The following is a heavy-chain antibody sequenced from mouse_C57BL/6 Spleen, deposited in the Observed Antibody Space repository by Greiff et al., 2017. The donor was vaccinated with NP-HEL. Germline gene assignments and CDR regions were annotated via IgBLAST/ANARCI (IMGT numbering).Heavy chain of an antibody. D-gene: IGHD2-1*01. CDR2: IYPGGGDT. CDR3: AREIIYYGNYYFDY. J-gene: IGHJ2*01. V-gene: IGHV1-82*01. Sequence: VQLQESGPELVKPGASVKISCKASGYAFSSSWMNWVKQTPGKGLEWIGRIYPGGGDTNYNGKVKGKATLTAAKSSSTAYMQLSSLTSEDSAVDFCAREIIYYGNYYFDYWGQGTTLTVSS. CDR1: GYAFSSSW.